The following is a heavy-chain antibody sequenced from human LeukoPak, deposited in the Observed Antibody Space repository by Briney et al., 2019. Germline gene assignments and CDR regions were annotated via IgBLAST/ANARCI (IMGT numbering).Heavy chain of an antibody. CDR3: ARESGTIAARLFDY. CDR2: IYYSGST. D-gene: IGHD6-6*01. CDR1: GGSISSGDYY. J-gene: IGHJ4*02. Sequence: SQTLSLTCTVSGGSISSGDYYWSWIRQPPGKGLEWIGYIYYSGSTYYNPSLKSRVTISVDTSKNQFSLKLSSVTAADTAVYYCARESGTIAARLFDYWGQGTLVTVSS. V-gene: IGHV4-30-4*08.